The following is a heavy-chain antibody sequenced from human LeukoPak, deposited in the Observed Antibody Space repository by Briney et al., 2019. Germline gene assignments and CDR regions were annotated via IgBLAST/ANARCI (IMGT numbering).Heavy chain of an antibody. CDR2: IRYDGTNK. D-gene: IGHD3-3*01. CDR3: AAQRHYDFWDFDY. J-gene: IGHJ4*02. V-gene: IGHV3-30*02. Sequence: PGGSLRLSCAASGFTFSNNAMHWVRQAPGRGLEWVAFIRYDGTNKYYADSVKGRFTISRDNSKNTLYLQMNSLRAEDTAVYYCAAQRHYDFWDFDYWGQGTLVTVSS. CDR1: GFTFSNNA.